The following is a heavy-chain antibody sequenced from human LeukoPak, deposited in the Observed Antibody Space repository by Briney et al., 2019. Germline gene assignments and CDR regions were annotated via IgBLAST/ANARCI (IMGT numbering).Heavy chain of an antibody. Sequence: GGSLRLSCAASGFTFTNYWMTWVRQAPGKGLEFVANINQDESVKNYVDSVKGRFTISRDNAENSLDLQMNSLRVEDTAVYYCARDPGSSAFDYWGQGTLVTVSS. CDR1: GFTFTNYW. D-gene: IGHD5/OR15-5a*01. CDR3: ARDPGSSAFDY. CDR2: INQDESVK. V-gene: IGHV3-7*01. J-gene: IGHJ4*02.